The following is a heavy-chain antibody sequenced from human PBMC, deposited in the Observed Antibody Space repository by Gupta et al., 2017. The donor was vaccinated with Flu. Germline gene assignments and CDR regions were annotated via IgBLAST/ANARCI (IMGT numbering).Heavy chain of an antibody. CDR2: IYTSGSP. V-gene: IGHV4-4*07. D-gene: IGHD6-19*01. J-gene: IGHJ4*02. Sequence: QVQLQESGPGLVKPSETLSLTCTVSGGSISRYYWSWVRQPAGKGLEWIGRIYTSGSPNYNPTLKKPVTMSVDTSKNQFSLKLSSVTAADTAVYNCARTVQLSGWFDYWGQVTLVT. CDR1: GGSISRYY. CDR3: ARTVQLSGWFDY.